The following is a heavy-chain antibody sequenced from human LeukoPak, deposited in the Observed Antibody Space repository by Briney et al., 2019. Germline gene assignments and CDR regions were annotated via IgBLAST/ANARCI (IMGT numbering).Heavy chain of an antibody. V-gene: IGHV3-53*01. CDR3: ARGVVVTLGTYYFDY. Sequence: GGSLRLSCAASGFTVSSNYTSWVRQAPGKGLEWVSVIYSGGSTYYADSVKGRFTISRDNSKNTLYLQMNSLRVEDTAVYYCARGVVVTLGTYYFDYWGQGTLVTVSS. CDR2: IYSGGST. D-gene: IGHD2-21*02. J-gene: IGHJ4*02. CDR1: GFTVSSNY.